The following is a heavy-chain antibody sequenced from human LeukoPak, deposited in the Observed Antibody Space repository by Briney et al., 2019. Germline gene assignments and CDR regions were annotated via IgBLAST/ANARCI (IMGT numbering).Heavy chain of an antibody. V-gene: IGHV4-61*01. Sequence: PSETLSLTCIVSGGSVSSGSYYWSWIWQPPGEGLKWIGYIYYSGNTKYNPSLKSRVTISVDMSKNQFSLKLSSVTAADTAVYYCARGYGTAMVTAYYFDYWGQGTLVTVSS. CDR2: IYYSGNT. J-gene: IGHJ4*02. CDR3: ARGYGTAMVTAYYFDY. CDR1: GGSVSSGSYY. D-gene: IGHD5-18*01.